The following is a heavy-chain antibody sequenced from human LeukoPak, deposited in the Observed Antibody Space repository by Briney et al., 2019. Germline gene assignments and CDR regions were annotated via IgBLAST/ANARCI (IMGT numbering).Heavy chain of an antibody. J-gene: IGHJ4*02. V-gene: IGHV3-64*01. CDR1: GFTFSSYT. CDR3: ARVASSGTYGDY. D-gene: IGHD1-26*01. Sequence: PGGSLRLSCAASGFTFSSYTMHWVRQAPGKGLEYVSAISNNGGTTYYANSVKGRFTISRDNSKNTLYLQMGSLGVEDMAVYYCARVASSGTYGDYWGQGTLVTVSS. CDR2: ISNNGGTT.